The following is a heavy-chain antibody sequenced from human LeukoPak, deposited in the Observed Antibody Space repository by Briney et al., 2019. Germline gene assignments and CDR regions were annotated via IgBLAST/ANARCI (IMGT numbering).Heavy chain of an antibody. CDR2: ISIDGSNK. Sequence: GGSLRLSCAASGFTFSTYAMHWVRQAPGKGLEWVAFISIDGSNKYYADSVKDRFTISRDNSENTLYLRMNSLRVGDTAVYYCATASNSRPRFFDSWGQGTPVTVSS. CDR3: ATASNSRPRFFDS. J-gene: IGHJ4*02. CDR1: GFTFSTYA. V-gene: IGHV3-30-3*01.